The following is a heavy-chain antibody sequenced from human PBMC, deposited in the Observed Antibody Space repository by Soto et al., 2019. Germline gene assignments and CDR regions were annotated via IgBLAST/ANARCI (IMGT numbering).Heavy chain of an antibody. CDR3: ARGGRGYSSAPRYYFDY. CDR2: IIPIFATV. CDR1: GGSFSSNP. J-gene: IGHJ4*02. V-gene: IGHV1-69*13. D-gene: IGHD5-18*01. Sequence: ASVKVSCKASGGSFSSNPISWVRQDPGQGLEWMAGIIPIFATVHYAQKFQGRVTITADESTSTAYMELTSLRSEDTAVYFCARGGRGYSSAPRYYFDYWGKGTLVTVSS.